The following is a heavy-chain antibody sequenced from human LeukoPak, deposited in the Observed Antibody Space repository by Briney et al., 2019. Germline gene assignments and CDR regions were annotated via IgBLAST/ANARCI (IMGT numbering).Heavy chain of an antibody. D-gene: IGHD6-13*01. CDR3: ASGRARIAAAGWFDP. Sequence: PSETLSLTCAVYGGSFSGYYWSWIRQPPGKGLEWIGEINHSGSTNYNPSLKSRVTISVDTSKNQFSLKLSSVTAADTAVYYCASGRARIAAAGWFDPWGQGTLVTVSS. V-gene: IGHV4-34*01. J-gene: IGHJ5*02. CDR1: GGSFSGYY. CDR2: INHSGST.